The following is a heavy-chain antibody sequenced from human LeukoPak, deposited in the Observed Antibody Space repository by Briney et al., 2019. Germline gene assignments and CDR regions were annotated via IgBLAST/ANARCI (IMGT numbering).Heavy chain of an antibody. Sequence: ASVKVSCKASGYTFTSYGISWVRQAPGQGLEWMGWISDYNGNTNYAQKLQGRVTMTTDTSTSTAYMDLRRLRSDDTAVYYCARDLYRDSLPVSWFDPWGQGTLVTVSS. CDR3: ARDLYRDSLPVSWFDP. CDR1: GYTFTSYG. CDR2: ISDYNGNT. J-gene: IGHJ5*02. D-gene: IGHD4-11*01. V-gene: IGHV1-18*01.